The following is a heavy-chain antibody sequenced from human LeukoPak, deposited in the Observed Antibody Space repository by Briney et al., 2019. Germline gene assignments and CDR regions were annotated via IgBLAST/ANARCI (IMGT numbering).Heavy chain of an antibody. V-gene: IGHV3-21*04. J-gene: IGHJ4*02. Sequence: PGGSLRLSCAASGFTFSRYSMNWVRQAPGKGLEWVSSISISSNYIYYTDSVKGRCTISRDNGKNSLYLQMNSLRAEDTAVYYCAVSARVERVWHYFNYWGQGTLVTVSS. CDR3: AVSARVERVWHYFNY. CDR1: GFTFSRYS. D-gene: IGHD6-6*01. CDR2: ISISSNYI.